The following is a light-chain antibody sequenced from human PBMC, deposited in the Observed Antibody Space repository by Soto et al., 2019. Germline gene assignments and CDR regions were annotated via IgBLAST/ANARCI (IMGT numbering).Light chain of an antibody. CDR1: SSDVGGSNH. V-gene: IGLV2-14*01. Sequence: QSALAQPDSVSDSPGQSITISCTGTSSDVGGSNHVSWYQQHPGKAPKLMIYDVTHRPSGVSHRFSGSKSGSTASLIISGLQAEDEADYYCVSFTSSTTYVFGTGTKVTVL. CDR3: VSFTSSTTYV. CDR2: DVT. J-gene: IGLJ1*01.